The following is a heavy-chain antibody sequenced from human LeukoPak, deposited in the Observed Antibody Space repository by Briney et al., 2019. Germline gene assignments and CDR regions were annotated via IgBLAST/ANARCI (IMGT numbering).Heavy chain of an antibody. V-gene: IGHV1-69*04. Sequence: SVKVSCKASGGTFSSYAISWVRQAPGQGLEWMGRIIPILGIASYAQKFQGRVTITADKSTSTAYMELSSLRSEDTAVYYCATGSGSYYYFDYWGQGTLVTVSS. CDR1: GGTFSSYA. J-gene: IGHJ4*02. D-gene: IGHD3-10*01. CDR3: ATGSGSYYYFDY. CDR2: IIPILGIA.